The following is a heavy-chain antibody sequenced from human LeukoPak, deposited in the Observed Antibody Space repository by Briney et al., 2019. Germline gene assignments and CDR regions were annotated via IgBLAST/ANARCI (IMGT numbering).Heavy chain of an antibody. D-gene: IGHD6-19*01. CDR2: ISAYNGNR. CDR1: GYTFTNYG. J-gene: IGHJ4*02. CDR3: ARSGGSGWYGIFDY. Sequence: EASVKVSCKASGYTFTNYGISWVRQAPGQGLEWTGWISAYNGNRNYAQKLQGRVTMTTDASTSTAYMELRSLRSDDTAVYYCARSGGSGWYGIFDYWGQGTLVTVSS. V-gene: IGHV1-18*01.